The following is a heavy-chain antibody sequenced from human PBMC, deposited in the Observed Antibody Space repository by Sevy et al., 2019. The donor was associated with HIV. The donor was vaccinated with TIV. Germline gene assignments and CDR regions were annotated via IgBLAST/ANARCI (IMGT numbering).Heavy chain of an antibody. V-gene: IGHV3-7*03. Sequence: GGSLRLSCVASGFNFRNFWMSWVRQAPGKGLECVADIKQDGSEAHYVDSVKGRFTISRDNAKNSLYLQMNSLRDEDTALYFCVRDKEVGASILDAWGQGTPVTVSS. CDR2: IKQDGSEA. CDR3: VRDKEVGASILDA. J-gene: IGHJ5*02. CDR1: GFNFRNFW. D-gene: IGHD1-26*01.